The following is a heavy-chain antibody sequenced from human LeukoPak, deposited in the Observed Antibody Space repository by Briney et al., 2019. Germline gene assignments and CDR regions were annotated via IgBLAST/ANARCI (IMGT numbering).Heavy chain of an antibody. CDR1: GGSVSSDYY. D-gene: IGHD1-1*01. CDR2: ICSGGNT. Sequence: KPSETLSLTCTVSGGSVSSDYYWGWIRQPPGKGLEWIGSICSGGNTCYNPSLQSRVTISVDSSKNHFFLQLTSATAADTAVYFCARDGPWKSDCWGQGTLVTVSS. J-gene: IGHJ4*02. CDR3: ARDGPWKSDC. V-gene: IGHV4-39*02.